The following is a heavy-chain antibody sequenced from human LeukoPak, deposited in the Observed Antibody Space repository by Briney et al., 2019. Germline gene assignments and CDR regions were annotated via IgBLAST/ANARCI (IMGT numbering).Heavy chain of an antibody. CDR1: GGSISSGGYY. J-gene: IGHJ4*02. CDR2: IYYSGST. V-gene: IGHV4-31*03. CDR3: ARFRRGIVATGFDY. D-gene: IGHD5-12*01. Sequence: SETLSLTCTVSGGSISSGGYYWSWIRQHPGKGLEWIVYIYYSGSTYYNPSLKSRVTISVDTSKNQFSLKLSSVTAADTAVYYCARFRRGIVATGFDYWGQGTLVTVSS.